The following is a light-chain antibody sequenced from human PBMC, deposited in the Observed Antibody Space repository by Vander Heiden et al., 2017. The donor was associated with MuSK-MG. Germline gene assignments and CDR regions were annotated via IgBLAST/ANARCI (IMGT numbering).Light chain of an antibody. J-gene: IGKJ4*01. V-gene: IGKV1-39*01. Sequence: DIQMTQSPSSLSASVGDRVTITCRASQSISSYLNWYQQKTGKAPKLLIYAASSLQSGVPSRFSGSRSGTDFTLTISSLQPEDVATYYCQQRYNTPRLTFGGGTKVEIK. CDR1: QSISSY. CDR2: AAS. CDR3: QQRYNTPRLT.